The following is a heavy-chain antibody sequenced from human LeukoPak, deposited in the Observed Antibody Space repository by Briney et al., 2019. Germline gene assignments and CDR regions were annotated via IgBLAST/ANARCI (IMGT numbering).Heavy chain of an antibody. D-gene: IGHD2-15*01. J-gene: IGHJ4*02. CDR1: GGSFSGYY. Sequence: ETLSLTCAVYGGSFSGYYWSWVRQAPGKGLEWVGRIKSKTGGGTTDYAAPVKGRFTISRDDSKNTLYLQMNSLKTEDTAVYYCTRYCSGGSCDWGQGTLVTVSS. CDR3: TRYCSGGSCD. V-gene: IGHV3-15*01. CDR2: IKSKTGGGTT.